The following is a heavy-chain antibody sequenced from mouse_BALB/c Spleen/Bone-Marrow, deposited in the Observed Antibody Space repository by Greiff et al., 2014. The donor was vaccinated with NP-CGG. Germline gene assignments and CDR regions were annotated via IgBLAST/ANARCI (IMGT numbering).Heavy chain of an antibody. CDR3: ARKVWYYAMDY. CDR2: INPYNDGT. D-gene: IGHD2-10*02. CDR1: GYTFTSYV. Sequence: EVKLQESGPELVKPGASVKMSCKASGYTFTSYVMHWVKQKPGQGLKWIGYINPYNDGTKYNEKFKGKATLTSDKSSSTAYMELSSLTSEDSAVYYCARKVWYYAMDYWGQGTSVTVSS. J-gene: IGHJ4*01. V-gene: IGHV1-14*01.